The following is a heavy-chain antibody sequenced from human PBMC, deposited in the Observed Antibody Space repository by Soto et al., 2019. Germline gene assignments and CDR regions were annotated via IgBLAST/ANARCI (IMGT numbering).Heavy chain of an antibody. V-gene: IGHV1-69*13. D-gene: IGHD2-21*02. CDR2: IIPIFGTP. J-gene: IGHJ3*02. Sequence: SVKVSCKTSGGTFNTYAITWVRQAPGQGLEWMGGIIPIFGTPNYAQKFQGRVTITADESTSTAYMELSSLRSEDTAVYYCARDKTVVTWGDGFDIWGQGTMVTVSS. CDR3: ARDKTVVTWGDGFDI. CDR1: GGTFNTYA.